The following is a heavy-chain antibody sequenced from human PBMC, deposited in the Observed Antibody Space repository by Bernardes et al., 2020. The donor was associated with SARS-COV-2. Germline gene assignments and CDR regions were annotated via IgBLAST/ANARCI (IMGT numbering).Heavy chain of an antibody. CDR2: ISYDGTTK. CDR1: GFTFRTYA. Sequence: GGSLRLSCAASGFTFRTYAMHWVRQAPGKGLEWVAIISYDGTTKYNADSAKGRFTISRDNSKNTLFLQMNSLTTEDTAVYYCAREWEEYTSSLFDYWGQGTLVTVS. CDR3: AREWEEYTSSLFDY. D-gene: IGHD6-6*01. J-gene: IGHJ4*02. V-gene: IGHV3-30-3*01.